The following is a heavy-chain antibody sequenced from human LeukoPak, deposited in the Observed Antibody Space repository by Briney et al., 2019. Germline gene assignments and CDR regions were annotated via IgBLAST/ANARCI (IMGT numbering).Heavy chain of an antibody. Sequence: GGSLRLSCAASGFTFSNAWMSWVRQAPGKGLEWVGRIKSKTDGGTTDYAAPVKGRFTISRDDSKNTLYLQMNSLKTEDTAVYYCTTGIRYGSGSLIYYYYYMDVWGKGTTVTVSS. CDR1: GFTFSNAW. D-gene: IGHD3-10*01. V-gene: IGHV3-15*01. CDR2: IKSKTDGGTT. CDR3: TTGIRYGSGSLIYYYYYMDV. J-gene: IGHJ6*03.